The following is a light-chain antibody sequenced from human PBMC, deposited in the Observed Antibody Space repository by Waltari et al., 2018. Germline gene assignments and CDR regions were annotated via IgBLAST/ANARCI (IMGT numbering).Light chain of an antibody. V-gene: IGKV3-11*01. J-gene: IGKJ2*01. CDR2: DAA. Sequence: ENVLTQSPATLSLSPGEAATLSCRASQHVGNSLAWYQHKPGQPPRLLIYDAANRASGIPARFSGSGSGTDFTLTISSLEPDDFAVYYCQQRSNWHTFGQGTRLEIK. CDR3: QQRSNWHT. CDR1: QHVGNS.